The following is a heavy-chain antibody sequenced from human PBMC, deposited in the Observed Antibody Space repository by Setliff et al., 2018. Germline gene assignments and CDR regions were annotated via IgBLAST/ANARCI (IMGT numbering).Heavy chain of an antibody. Sequence: SETLSLTCTVSGYSISSGYYWGWIRQPPGEGLEWIGSIYHSGSTYYNPSLKSRVTIAVDTSKNQFSLKLSSVTAADTAVYYCERGSAAALSNWGQGTLVTVSS. V-gene: IGHV4-38-2*02. CDR3: ERGSAAALSN. D-gene: IGHD6-13*01. CDR2: IYHSGST. CDR1: GYSISSGYY. J-gene: IGHJ4*02.